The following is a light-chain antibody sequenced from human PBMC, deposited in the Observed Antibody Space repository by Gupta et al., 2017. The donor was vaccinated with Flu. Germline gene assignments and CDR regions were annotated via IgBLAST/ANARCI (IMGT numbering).Light chain of an antibody. CDR1: QNVNNF. Sequence: DIQMTQSPSSLSASVGDRVTITCRASQNVNNFLHWYQQKSGKAPKLLIYAASTLQGGVPSRFSGSGSGTDFTLTINSLQPEDFATYYCQQGYYTPQTFGRGTTVEIK. CDR3: QQGYYTPQT. V-gene: IGKV1-39*01. CDR2: AAS. J-gene: IGKJ4*02.